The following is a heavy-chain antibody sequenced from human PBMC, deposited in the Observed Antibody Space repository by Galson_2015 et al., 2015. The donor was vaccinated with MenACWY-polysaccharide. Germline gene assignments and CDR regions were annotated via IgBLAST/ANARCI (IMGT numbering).Heavy chain of an antibody. CDR1: GFTFSLYW. D-gene: IGHD6-19*01. CDR3: ARDGDTSGYSD. V-gene: IGHV3-7*01. J-gene: IGHJ4*02. Sequence: SLRLSCAASGFTFSLYWMSWLRQAPGKGLEWVANIKQDGSEKYYVDSVKGRFTISRDNAKSSLYLQMNSLRTEDTAVYYCARDGDTSGYSDWGQGALVTVSS. CDR2: IKQDGSEK.